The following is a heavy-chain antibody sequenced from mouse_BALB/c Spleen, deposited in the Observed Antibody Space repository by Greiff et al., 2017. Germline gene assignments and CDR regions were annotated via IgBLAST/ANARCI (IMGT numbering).Heavy chain of an antibody. CDR1: GFTFTDYY. Sequence: EVQVVESGGGLVQPGGSLRLSCATSGFTFTDYYMSWVRQPPGKALEWLGFIRNKANGYTTEYSASVKGRFTISRDNSQSILYLQMNTLRAEDSATYYCARGSMGFAYWGQGTLVTVSA. V-gene: IGHV7-3*02. J-gene: IGHJ3*01. CDR3: ARGSMGFAY. CDR2: IRNKANGYTT. D-gene: IGHD1-1*02.